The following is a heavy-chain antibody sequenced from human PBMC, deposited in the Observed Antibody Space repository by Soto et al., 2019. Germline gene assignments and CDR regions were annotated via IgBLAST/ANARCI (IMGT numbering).Heavy chain of an antibody. V-gene: IGHV4-30-4*01. CDR2: IYYSGST. D-gene: IGHD4-17*01. CDR1: GGSISSGDYY. CDR3: ARGSPRTVTDNWFDP. Sequence: QVQLQESGPGLVKPSQTLSLTCTVSGGSISSGDYYWSWIRQPPGKGLEWIGYIYYSGSTYYNPSLKSRVTISVDTSKNQFSLKLSSVTAADTAVYYCARGSPRTVTDNWFDPWGQGTLVTVSS. J-gene: IGHJ5*02.